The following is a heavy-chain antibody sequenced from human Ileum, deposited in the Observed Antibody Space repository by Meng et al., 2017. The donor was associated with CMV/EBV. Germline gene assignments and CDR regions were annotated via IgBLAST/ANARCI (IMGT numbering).Heavy chain of an antibody. CDR1: GFTFRNYA. CDR3: AKGVAVTSPLDY. J-gene: IGHJ4*02. CDR2: VSSSGGTT. Sequence: SCGASGFTFRNYAMNWVRQAPGKGLEWVSGVSSSGGTTHYADFVKGRFTVSRDNSKNMLFLEMNSLRADDTAIYYCAKGVAVTSPLDYWGQGTLVTVSS. D-gene: IGHD4-11*01. V-gene: IGHV3-23*01.